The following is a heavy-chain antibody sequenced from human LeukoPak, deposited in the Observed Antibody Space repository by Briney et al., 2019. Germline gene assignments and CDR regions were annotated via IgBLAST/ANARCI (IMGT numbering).Heavy chain of an antibody. Sequence: GGSLRLSCAASGFTFSSYAMSWVRQAPGKGLEWVSAISSSGGSTYYADSVKGRFTISRDNSKNTLYLQMNSLRAEDTAVYYCATVAGLERDSDYWGQGTLVTVSS. D-gene: IGHD1-1*01. CDR3: ATVAGLERDSDY. V-gene: IGHV3-23*01. J-gene: IGHJ4*02. CDR1: GFTFSSYA. CDR2: ISSSGGST.